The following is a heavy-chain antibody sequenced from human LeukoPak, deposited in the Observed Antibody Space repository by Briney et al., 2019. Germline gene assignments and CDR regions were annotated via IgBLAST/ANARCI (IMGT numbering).Heavy chain of an antibody. D-gene: IGHD1-26*01. Sequence: GGSLRLSCAASGFIFSSYAMSWVRQAPGKGLEWVSGISGSGGSTYHADSVKGRFTISRDNSKNTLYLQMNSLRAEDTAVYYCARRGEWEPLDYWGQGTLVTVSS. J-gene: IGHJ4*02. CDR1: GFIFSSYA. CDR2: ISGSGGST. V-gene: IGHV3-23*01. CDR3: ARRGEWEPLDY.